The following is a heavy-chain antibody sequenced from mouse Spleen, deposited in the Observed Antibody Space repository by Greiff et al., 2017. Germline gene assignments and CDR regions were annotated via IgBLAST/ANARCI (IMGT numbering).Heavy chain of an antibody. D-gene: IGHD2-14*01. CDR2: ISSGSSTI. CDR3: ARSRYDARFDY. Sequence: EVKLVESGGGLVQPGGSRKLSCAASGFTFSSFGMHWVRQAPEKGLEWVAYISSGSSTIYYADTVKGRFTISRDNPKNTLFLQMTSLRSEDTAMYYCARSRYDARFDYWGQGTTLTVSS. CDR1: GFTFSSFG. J-gene: IGHJ2*01. V-gene: IGHV5-17*02.